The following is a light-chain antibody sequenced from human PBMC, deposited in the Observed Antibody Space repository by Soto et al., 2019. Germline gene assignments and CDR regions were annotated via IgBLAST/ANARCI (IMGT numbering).Light chain of an antibody. Sequence: EIVLTQSPGTLSLSPGERATLSCRASQSVSSSHLAWYQQKPGLAPRLLIYGASSRATGIPDRFGGSGSGTDFTLTISRLEPEDFAVYFCQQYGSSPITFGQGTRLEIK. CDR2: GAS. V-gene: IGKV3-20*01. CDR1: QSVSSSH. J-gene: IGKJ5*01. CDR3: QQYGSSPIT.